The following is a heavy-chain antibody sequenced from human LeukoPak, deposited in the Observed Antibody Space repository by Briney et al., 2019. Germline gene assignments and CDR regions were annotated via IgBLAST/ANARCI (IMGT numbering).Heavy chain of an antibody. D-gene: IGHD4-23*01. Sequence: SETLSLTCTVSGGSISSKYWSWFRQPPAKGLEWIGYIYSSGSTNYNPSLKSRVTISADTFKTQFSLKLRSVTAADTAVYYCAGHTDYGDNSTWFDPWGQGTLVTVSS. CDR3: AGHTDYGDNSTWFDP. V-gene: IGHV4-59*08. CDR1: GGSISSKY. CDR2: IYSSGST. J-gene: IGHJ5*02.